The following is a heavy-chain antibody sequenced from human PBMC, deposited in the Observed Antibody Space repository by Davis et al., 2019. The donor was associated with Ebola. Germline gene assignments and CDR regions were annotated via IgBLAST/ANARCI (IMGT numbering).Heavy chain of an antibody. V-gene: IGHV6-1*01. CDR2: TYYSSKWYD. Sequence: HSQTLSLTCAISGDSVAGGSGGWNWIRQSPSRGLEWLGRTYYSSKWYDGYAESVKSRINISPDTAKNQFSLQLNSVTPEDTALYYCARGWLRGGMDVWGEGTTVTVSS. D-gene: IGHD5-18*01. J-gene: IGHJ6*04. CDR1: GDSVAGGSGG. CDR3: ARGWLRGGMDV.